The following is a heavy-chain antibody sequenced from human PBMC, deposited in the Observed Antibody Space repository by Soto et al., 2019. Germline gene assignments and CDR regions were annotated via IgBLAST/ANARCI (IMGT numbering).Heavy chain of an antibody. CDR3: GRTVGLSYGMDV. CDR1: GYIFTSYG. V-gene: IGHV1-18*01. D-gene: IGHD1-26*01. Sequence: VASVKVSCKAPGYIFTSYGISWVRQAPGQGLEWMGWISAYNGNTNYAQKLQGRVTMSTDTSTTTAYMELRSLRSDDTAVYYCGRTVGLSYGMDVWGQGTTVTVSS. CDR2: ISAYNGNT. J-gene: IGHJ6*02.